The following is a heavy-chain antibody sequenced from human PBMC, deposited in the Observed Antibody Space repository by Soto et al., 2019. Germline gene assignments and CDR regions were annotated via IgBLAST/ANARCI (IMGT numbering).Heavy chain of an antibody. CDR1: GGSISSGGYY. D-gene: IGHD2-15*01. J-gene: IGHJ6*02. CDR3: ARDCSGGSCYSDYYYGMDV. V-gene: IGHV4-31*03. CDR2: IYYSGST. Sequence: QVQLQESGPGLVKPSQTLSLTCTVSGGSISSGGYYWSWIRQHPGKGLEWIGYIYYSGSTYYNPSLKSRVTISVDTSKNQFSLKLSSVTAADTAVYYCARDCSGGSCYSDYYYGMDVWCQGTTVSVSS.